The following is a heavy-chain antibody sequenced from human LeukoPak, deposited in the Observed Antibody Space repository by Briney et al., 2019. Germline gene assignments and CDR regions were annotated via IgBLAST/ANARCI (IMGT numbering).Heavy chain of an antibody. J-gene: IGHJ6*02. CDR3: ARASWLGICGMDV. D-gene: IGHD6-19*01. CDR1: GGSFSGYL. Sequence: PSETLSLTCGVYGGSFSGYLWNWIRQPPGKGLEWLGEINHSGSANYHPSLKSRVTISVDTSKNQVSLSLSSVTAADTAVYYCARASWLGICGMDVWGQGTTVTVSS. V-gene: IGHV4-34*01. CDR2: INHSGSA.